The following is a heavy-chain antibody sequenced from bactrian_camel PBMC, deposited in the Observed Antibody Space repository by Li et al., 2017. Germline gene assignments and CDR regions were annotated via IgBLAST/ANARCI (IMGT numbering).Heavy chain of an antibody. Sequence: VQLVESGGGLVQPGGSLTLSCAASGFAFSYYDMTWVRQTPGKGLDWVCSINSDGTNTYCADSVKDRFIVSRDNAKNTLYLEMNSLKPEDTAMYYCAAEPEQAYYGDHVCWVGFADFGYWGQGTQVTVS. CDR1: GFAFSYYD. CDR2: INSDGTNT. D-gene: IGHD4*01. V-gene: IGHV3-2*01. J-gene: IGHJ6*01. CDR3: AAEPEQAYYGDHVCWVGFADFGY.